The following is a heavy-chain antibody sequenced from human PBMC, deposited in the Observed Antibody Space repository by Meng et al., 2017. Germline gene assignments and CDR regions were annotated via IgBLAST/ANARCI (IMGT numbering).Heavy chain of an antibody. J-gene: IGHJ4*02. CDR3: LDEAPRSDY. CDR2: ISGDGSIT. V-gene: IGHV3-74*01. CDR1: GFTFNNYW. Sequence: VESGGGLVQPGGSLSLSCAASGFTFNNYWMHWVRQVPGKGLVWVSRISGDGSITNYADSVKGRFTISRDNAKNTLYLQMNSLRPEDTAVYYCLDEAPRSDYWGQGSLVTVSS. D-gene: IGHD1-1*01.